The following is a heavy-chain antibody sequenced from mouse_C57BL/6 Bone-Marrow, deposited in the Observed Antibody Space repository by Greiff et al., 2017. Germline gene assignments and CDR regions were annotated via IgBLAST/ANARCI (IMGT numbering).Heavy chain of an antibody. CDR3: ASGVYYYGSRYFDV. V-gene: IGHV1-52*01. CDR1: GYTFTSYW. Sequence: QVQLQQPGAELVRPGSSVKLSCKASGYTFTSYWMHWVKQRPIQGLDWIGNIDPSDSETHYNQKFKDKATLTVDKSSSTAYMQLSSLTSEDSAVYYCASGVYYYGSRYFDVWGTGTTVTVSS. CDR2: IDPSDSET. J-gene: IGHJ1*03. D-gene: IGHD1-1*01.